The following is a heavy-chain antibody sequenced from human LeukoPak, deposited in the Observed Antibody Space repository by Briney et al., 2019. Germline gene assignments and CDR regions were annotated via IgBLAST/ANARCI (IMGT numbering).Heavy chain of an antibody. D-gene: IGHD4-17*01. Sequence: SETLSLTCTVSGSPISSYYWSWIRQPPGQGLEWIGYIYYSGSTNYNPSLKSRVTISVDTSKNQFSLKLSSVTAADTAVYYCASGYTVTIPGAFDIWGQGTMVTVSS. CDR3: ASGYTVTIPGAFDI. CDR1: GSPISSYY. V-gene: IGHV4-59*01. J-gene: IGHJ3*02. CDR2: IYYSGST.